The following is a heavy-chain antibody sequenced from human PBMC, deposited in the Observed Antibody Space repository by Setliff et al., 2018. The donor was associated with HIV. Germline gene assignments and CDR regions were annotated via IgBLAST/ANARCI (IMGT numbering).Heavy chain of an antibody. CDR2: IIPIFGTA. J-gene: IGHJ6*02. D-gene: IGHD2-2*01. Sequence: ASVKVSCKASGDTFSNYAISWVRQAPGRGLEWMGGIIPIFGTASHAQKFQGRVTITTDESTSTAYMELSSLRFEDTAMYYCASAYCSSTGCYVRWGNGMDVWGQGSTVTVSS. CDR1: GDTFSNYA. CDR3: ASAYCSSTGCYVRWGNGMDV. V-gene: IGHV1-69*05.